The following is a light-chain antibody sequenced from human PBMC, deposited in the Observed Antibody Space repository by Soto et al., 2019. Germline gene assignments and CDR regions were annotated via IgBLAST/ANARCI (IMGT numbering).Light chain of an antibody. J-gene: IGKJ4*01. Sequence: DIVMTQSPDSLAVSLGERATVSCRSSQSVLYSLNNRSYLAWYQQKPGQPPKLLIYWASTRESGVPDRFSGTGSGTDFTLNIRSLQADDVAVYCCQQYLIVALTFGGGTKVGIK. CDR2: WAS. CDR1: QSVLYSLNNRSY. CDR3: QQYLIVALT. V-gene: IGKV4-1*01.